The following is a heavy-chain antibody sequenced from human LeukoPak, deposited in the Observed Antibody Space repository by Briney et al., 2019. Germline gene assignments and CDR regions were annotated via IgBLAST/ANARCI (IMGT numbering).Heavy chain of an antibody. J-gene: IGHJ3*02. CDR3: AREGRGGAFDI. D-gene: IGHD3-10*01. CDR1: GFTFSTFT. Sequence: GGSLRLSCAASGFTFSTFTMNWVRQAPGKGLEWVSSISSSSYIYYADSVKGRFTISRDNAKNSLYLHMNSLRAEDTAVYYCAREGRGGAFDIWGQGTMVTVSS. V-gene: IGHV3-21*01. CDR2: ISSSSYI.